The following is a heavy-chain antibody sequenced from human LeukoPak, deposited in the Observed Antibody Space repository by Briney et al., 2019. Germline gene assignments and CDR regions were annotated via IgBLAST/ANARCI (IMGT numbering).Heavy chain of an antibody. V-gene: IGHV3-7*01. D-gene: IGHD3-3*01. Sequence: QAGGFLRLSCETSGFPFSDHWMNWVRQAPGKGLEWVANIRKDGSNKHYLDSVRGRFIISRDNAKNSLYLHMNSLRVEDTGVYYCARDFWNYFDYWGQGTLVTVSS. J-gene: IGHJ4*02. CDR2: IRKDGSNK. CDR1: GFPFSDHW. CDR3: ARDFWNYFDY.